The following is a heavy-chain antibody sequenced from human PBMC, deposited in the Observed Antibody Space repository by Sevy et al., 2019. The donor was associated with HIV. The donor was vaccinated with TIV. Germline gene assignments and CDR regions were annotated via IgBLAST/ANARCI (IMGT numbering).Heavy chain of an antibody. V-gene: IGHV4-59*01. CDR2: IYYSGST. CDR3: ARGGEAYYFDY. Sequence: SETLSLTCTVSGGSISSYCWSWIRQPPGKGLEWIGYIYYSGSTNYNPSLKSRVTISVDTSKNQFSLKLSSVTAADTAVYYCARGGEAYYFDYWGQGTLVTVSS. CDR1: GGSISSYC. J-gene: IGHJ4*02.